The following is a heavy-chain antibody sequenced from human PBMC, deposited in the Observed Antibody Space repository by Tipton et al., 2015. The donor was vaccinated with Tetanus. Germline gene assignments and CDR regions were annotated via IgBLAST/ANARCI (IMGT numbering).Heavy chain of an antibody. J-gene: IGHJ6*02. Sequence: GLVKPSQTLSLTCVISGDSVSSNSAAWNWIRQSPSRGLEWLGRTYYRSKWYNDYAVSLKSRIVINADTSKNQFSLQLSSVTPEDTAVYYCAREPNYYDSSGSPTGGMDVWGQGTTVTVSS. CDR1: GDSVSSNSAA. V-gene: IGHV6-1*01. CDR3: AREPNYYDSSGSPTGGMDV. CDR2: TYYRSKWYN. D-gene: IGHD3-22*01.